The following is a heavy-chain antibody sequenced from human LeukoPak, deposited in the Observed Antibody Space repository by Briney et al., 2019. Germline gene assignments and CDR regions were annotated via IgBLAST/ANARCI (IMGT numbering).Heavy chain of an antibody. CDR3: ARSGSYQTTGDAFDI. D-gene: IGHD1-26*01. Sequence: GGSLRLSCAASGFTFSSYGMHWVRQAPGKGLEWVSSISGSSSYIYYADSVKGRFTISRDDAKNSLYLQMNSLRAEDTALYYCARSGSYQTTGDAFDIWGQGTMVTVSS. J-gene: IGHJ3*02. CDR2: ISGSSSYI. V-gene: IGHV3-21*01. CDR1: GFTFSSYG.